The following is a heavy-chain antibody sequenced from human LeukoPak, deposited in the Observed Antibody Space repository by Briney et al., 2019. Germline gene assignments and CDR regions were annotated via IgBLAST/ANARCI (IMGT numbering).Heavy chain of an antibody. CDR3: AREGRVPAASDVGWFDP. J-gene: IGHJ5*02. D-gene: IGHD2-2*01. CDR2: INPSGGST. CDR1: GYTFTSYY. Sequence: GASVKVSCKASGYTFTSYYMHWVRQAPGQGLEWMGIINPSGGSTSYAQKFQGRVTMTRDMSTSTVYMELSSLRSEDTAVYYCAREGRVPAASDVGWFDPWGQGTLVTVSS. V-gene: IGHV1-46*01.